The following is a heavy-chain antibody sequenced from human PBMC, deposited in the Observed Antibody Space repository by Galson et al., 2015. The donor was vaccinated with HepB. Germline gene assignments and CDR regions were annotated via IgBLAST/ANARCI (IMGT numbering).Heavy chain of an antibody. Sequence: LKSRVTMSLDTSKNQFSLNLSSVTAADTAVYYCARSSTGARGWFDPWGQGTLVAVSS. V-gene: IGHV4-4*06. D-gene: IGHD7-27*01. CDR3: ARSSTGARGWFDP. J-gene: IGHJ5*02.